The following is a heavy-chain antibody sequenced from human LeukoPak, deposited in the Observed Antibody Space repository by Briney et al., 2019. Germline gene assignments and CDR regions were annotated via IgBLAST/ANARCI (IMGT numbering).Heavy chain of an antibody. J-gene: IGHJ3*02. Sequence: GGSLRLSCEGSGFTFSNYWMTWVRQAPEKGLEWVANIKPSGSEKHYADSVEGRFTISRDNAKNSLYLQMNSLRAEDMALYYCAKDSYSVGATWAFDIWGQGTMVTVSS. CDR1: GFTFSNYW. CDR3: AKDSYSVGATWAFDI. D-gene: IGHD1-26*01. V-gene: IGHV3-7*03. CDR2: IKPSGSEK.